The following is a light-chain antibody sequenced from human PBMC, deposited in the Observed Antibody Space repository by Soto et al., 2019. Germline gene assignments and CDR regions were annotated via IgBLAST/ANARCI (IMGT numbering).Light chain of an antibody. J-gene: IGKJ3*01. CDR3: QPYGGSFI. V-gene: IGKV3-20*01. CDR1: QSINSKS. CDR2: NTS. Sequence: EIVLTQSPGTLSLSPGEGATVSCRVSQSINSKSLVWYQRKFGQAPRLLIYNTSSRATGIPDRFSGSGSGTNFPFSIRWMEPEDFAVLYLQPYGGSFIFGPGTKVDFK.